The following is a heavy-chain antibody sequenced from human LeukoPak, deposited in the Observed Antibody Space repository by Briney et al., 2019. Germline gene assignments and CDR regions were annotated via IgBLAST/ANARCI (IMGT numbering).Heavy chain of an antibody. J-gene: IGHJ4*02. CDR2: ITPIFGTA. CDR3: ARGWLAETTLVTPYNY. D-gene: IGHD4-23*01. V-gene: IGHV1-69*13. Sequence: ASVKVSCKASRGPFISYDISWVRQAPGQGLEWMGGITPIFGTAVYAQKFQGRVTITAVESMSTAYMELTSLRSGDTATYYCARGWLAETTLVTPYNYWGQGTLVTVSS. CDR1: RGPFISYD.